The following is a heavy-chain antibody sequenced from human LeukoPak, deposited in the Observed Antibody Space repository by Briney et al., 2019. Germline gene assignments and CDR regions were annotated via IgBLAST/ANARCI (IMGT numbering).Heavy chain of an antibody. CDR2: IYHSGST. J-gene: IGHJ4*02. CDR3: ASISRWELTFDY. Sequence: PSETLSLTCAVSGYSISSGYYCGWIRQPPGKGLEWIGSIYHSGSTYYNPSLKSRVTISVDTSKNQFSLKLSSVTAADTAVYYCASISRWELTFDYWGQGTLVTVSS. V-gene: IGHV4-38-2*01. CDR1: GYSISSGYY. D-gene: IGHD1-26*01.